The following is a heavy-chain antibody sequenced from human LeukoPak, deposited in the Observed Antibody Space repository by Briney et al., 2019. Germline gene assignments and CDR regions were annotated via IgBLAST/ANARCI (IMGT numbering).Heavy chain of an antibody. CDR2: IKQDGGEK. V-gene: IGHV3-7*01. CDR1: GFTFSDYW. D-gene: IGHD1-7*01. J-gene: IGHJ4*02. CDR3: ARGWNYAFRFDS. Sequence: PGGSLRLSCVASGFTFSDYWMTWVRQAPGKGLEWVAHIKQDGGEKYYADSVRGRFTISRDNAKNLVWLQMNSLRGDDTAAYYCARGWNYAFRFDSWGQGTPVTVSS.